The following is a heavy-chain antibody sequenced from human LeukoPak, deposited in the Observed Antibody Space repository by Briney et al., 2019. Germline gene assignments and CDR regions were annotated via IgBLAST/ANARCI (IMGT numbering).Heavy chain of an antibody. V-gene: IGHV1-8*01. J-gene: IGHJ4*02. Sequence: ASVKVSCKASGYTFTTYDINSVRHATGQALEWMGWMSPNSGDTGYAQKFQGRVTMTRDTSISTAYMELTSLRSEDTAIYHCARGPPNWGFDFWGQGALVTVSS. CDR1: GYTFTTYD. CDR3: ARGPPNWGFDF. D-gene: IGHD7-27*01. CDR2: MSPNSGDT.